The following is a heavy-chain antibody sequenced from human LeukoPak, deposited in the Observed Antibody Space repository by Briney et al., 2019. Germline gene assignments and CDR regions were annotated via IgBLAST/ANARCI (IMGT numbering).Heavy chain of an antibody. J-gene: IGHJ4*02. V-gene: IGHV1-69*01. CDR1: GGTFSSYA. CDR3: ARAPFVAAGSDY. Sequence: ASVKVSCTASGGTFSSYAISWVRQAPGQGLKWMGGIIPIFGTAQYTQKFKDRVTITADESTSTAYMELNSLRSEDTAIYYCARAPFVAAGSDYWGQGTLVTVSS. D-gene: IGHD6-13*01. CDR2: IIPIFGTA.